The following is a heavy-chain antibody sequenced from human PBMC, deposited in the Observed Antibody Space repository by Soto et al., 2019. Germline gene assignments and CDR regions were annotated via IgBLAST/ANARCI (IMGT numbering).Heavy chain of an antibody. CDR1: GGSITSYY. CDR2: IYYRGIT. CDR3: ARFDQVSYYFDY. V-gene: IGHV4-59*01. J-gene: IGHJ4*02. Sequence: SETLSLTCTVSGGSITSYYWSWIRQPPGKGLEWIGYIYYRGITNYNPSLKSRVTISVDMSKDQFSLKLSSVTAADTAVYYCARFDQVSYYFDYWGQGTLVTVSS.